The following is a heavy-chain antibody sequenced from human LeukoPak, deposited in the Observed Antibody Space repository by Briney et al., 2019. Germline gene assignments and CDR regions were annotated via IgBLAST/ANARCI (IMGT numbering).Heavy chain of an antibody. Sequence: GGSLRLSCTASGFTLSTYMMHWVRQDPGKGLVWVSRISPDGSSTSYADSVMGRFTTSRDNAKNTLHLQMNSLRAEDTAVYFCARGPSGRGYYVGDYWGQGTLVTVSS. D-gene: IGHD1-26*01. V-gene: IGHV3-74*01. CDR3: ARGPSGRGYYVGDY. J-gene: IGHJ4*02. CDR1: GFTLSTYM. CDR2: ISPDGSST.